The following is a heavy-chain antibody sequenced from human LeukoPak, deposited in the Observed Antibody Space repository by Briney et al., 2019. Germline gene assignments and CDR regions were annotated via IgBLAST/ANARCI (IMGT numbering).Heavy chain of an antibody. CDR1: GGSISSYY. CDR3: ARHSSSWPHGYYYYYYGMDV. CDR2: LYYRGNT. J-gene: IGHJ6*02. D-gene: IGHD6-13*01. Sequence: SETLSLTCTVSGGSISSYYWSWIRQPPGKGLEWIGYLYYRGNTNYNPSLKSRVTISVDTSKNQFSLKLSSVTAADTAVYYCARHSSSWPHGYYYYYYGMDVWGQGTTVTVSS. V-gene: IGHV4-59*08.